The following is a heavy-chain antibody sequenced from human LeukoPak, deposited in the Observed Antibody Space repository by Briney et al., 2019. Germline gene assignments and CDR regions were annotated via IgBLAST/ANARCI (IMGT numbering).Heavy chain of an antibody. Sequence: ASVKVSCKASGYTFTGYYMHWVRQAPGQGLKWMGWINPNSGGTNYAQKFQGRVTMTRDTSISTAYMELSRLRSDDTAVYYCARAEYSSSSYRFDYWGQGTLVTVSS. CDR2: INPNSGGT. D-gene: IGHD6-6*01. CDR1: GYTFTGYY. J-gene: IGHJ4*02. CDR3: ARAEYSSSSYRFDY. V-gene: IGHV1-2*02.